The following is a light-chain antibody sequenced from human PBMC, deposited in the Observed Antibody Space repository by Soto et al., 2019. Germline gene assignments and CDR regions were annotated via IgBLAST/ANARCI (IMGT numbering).Light chain of an antibody. CDR2: WAS. J-gene: IGKJ4*01. Sequence: DIVLTQFPDSLAVSLGERATINCRSSLTLLSSSNNRNSLSWYKQKPGQSPELLLYWASTRQSGVPDRFSGSGSGTDFTLTINSLQAEDVAVYYCQQYYSLPLSFGGGTKVDIK. CDR3: QQYYSLPLS. V-gene: IGKV4-1*01. CDR1: LTLLSSSNNRNS.